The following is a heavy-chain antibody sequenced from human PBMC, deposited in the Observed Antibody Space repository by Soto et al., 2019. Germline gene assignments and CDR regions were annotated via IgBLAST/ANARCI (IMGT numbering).Heavy chain of an antibody. J-gene: IGHJ6*02. D-gene: IGHD6-19*01. CDR3: ARRAVAGTGDYYYGMDV. CDR2: ISAYNGNT. CDR1: GYTFTSYG. Sequence: QVQLVQSGAEVKKPGASVKVSCKASGYTFTSYGISWVRQAPGQGLEWMGWISAYNGNTNYAQKLQGRVTMTTDTSTSTADMEVRSLRSDDAAVDDFARRAVAGTGDYYYGMDVWGQGTTVTVSS. V-gene: IGHV1-18*01.